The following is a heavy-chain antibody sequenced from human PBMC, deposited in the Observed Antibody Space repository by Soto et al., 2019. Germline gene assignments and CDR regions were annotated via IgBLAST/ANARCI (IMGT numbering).Heavy chain of an antibody. CDR1: GFTFSSYW. J-gene: IGHJ2*01. Sequence: EVQLVESGGGLVQPGGSLRLSCAASGFTFSSYWMHWVRQAPGKGLVYVSRVSDDGRSTTYADSVKGRFTFSRDNAKNTLFLQMNSLRAEDTAVYYCARVGGVRIVGASTFNWHFDLWGRGTLVTVSS. CDR2: VSDDGRST. D-gene: IGHD1-26*01. CDR3: ARVGGVRIVGASTFNWHFDL. V-gene: IGHV3-74*01.